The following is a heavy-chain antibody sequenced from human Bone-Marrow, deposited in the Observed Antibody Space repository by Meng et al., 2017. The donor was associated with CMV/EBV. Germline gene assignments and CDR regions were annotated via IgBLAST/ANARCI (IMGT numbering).Heavy chain of an antibody. CDR1: GGSISSSSYY. D-gene: IGHD6-19*01. CDR2: IYYSGST. Sequence: GSLRLSCTVSGGSISSSSYYWGWIRQPPGKGLEWIGSIYYSGSTYYNPSLKSRVTISVDTSKNQFSLKLSSVTAADTAVYYCARHGPRAVAVDYWGQGTLVTVSS. J-gene: IGHJ4*02. V-gene: IGHV4-39*01. CDR3: ARHGPRAVAVDY.